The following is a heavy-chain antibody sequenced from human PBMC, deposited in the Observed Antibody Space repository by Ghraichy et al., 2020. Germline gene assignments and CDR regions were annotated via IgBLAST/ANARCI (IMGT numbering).Heavy chain of an antibody. J-gene: IGHJ3*02. CDR2: IYYSGST. CDR3: ARRSILEDAFDI. CDR1: GVSISSSSYY. Sequence: ETLSLTCTVSGVSISSSSYYWGWIRQPPGKGLEWIGNIYYSGSTYYNPSLKSRVTISVDTSKNQFSLKLSSVTAADTTVYYCARRSILEDAFDIWGQGTMVTVSS. V-gene: IGHV4-39*01. D-gene: IGHD3-3*01.